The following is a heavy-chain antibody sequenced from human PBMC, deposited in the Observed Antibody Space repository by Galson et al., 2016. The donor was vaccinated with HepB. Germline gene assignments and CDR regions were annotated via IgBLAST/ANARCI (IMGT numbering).Heavy chain of an antibody. V-gene: IGHV2-5*02. CDR2: SYWDDDK. Sequence: PALVKPTQTLTLPCTFSGYSLSTDGVGVGWIHQPPGKALEWLAVSYWDDDKSYSPSRKSRLTTTKDTSKNQVVLTMTNMNPVDTATYYWAHRKYGTTWYPSWFDPWGRGTLVTVS. CDR1: GYSLSTDGVG. CDR3: AHRKYGTTWYPSWFDP. D-gene: IGHD2-2*01. J-gene: IGHJ5*02.